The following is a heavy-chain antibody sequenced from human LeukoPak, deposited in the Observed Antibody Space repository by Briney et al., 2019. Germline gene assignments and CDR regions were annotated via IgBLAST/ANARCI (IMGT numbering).Heavy chain of an antibody. CDR3: ARGAMYYYDSSAYYVNPYDS. D-gene: IGHD3-22*01. CDR2: INQDGSEK. J-gene: IGHJ4*02. Sequence: GGSLRLSCAASGFNFNNYWMSWVRQAPGKGLEWVANINQDGSEKYYVDSVKGRFTIFRDNAKDSLYLQMIRLRAEDTAVYYCARGAMYYYDSSAYYVNPYDSWGQGTLVTVSS. CDR1: GFNFNNYW. V-gene: IGHV3-7*03.